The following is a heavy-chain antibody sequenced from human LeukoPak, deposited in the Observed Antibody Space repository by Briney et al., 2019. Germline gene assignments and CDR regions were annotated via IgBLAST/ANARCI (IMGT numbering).Heavy chain of an antibody. D-gene: IGHD2-8*02. CDR1: GFTDSGNY. CDR2: IYSDGTT. CDR3: SGYWPPDY. Sequence: PGGSLRLXCAASGFTDSGNYMKWVRQAPGKGLEWVSIIYSDGTTYYADSVKGRFTISRDNSKNTLYLQMNSLRAEDTAVYYCSGYWPPDYWGQGTLVTVSS. J-gene: IGHJ4*02. V-gene: IGHV3-53*01.